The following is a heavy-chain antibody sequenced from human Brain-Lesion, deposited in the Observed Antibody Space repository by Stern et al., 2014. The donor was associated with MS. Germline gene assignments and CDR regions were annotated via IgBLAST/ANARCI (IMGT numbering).Heavy chain of an antibody. Sequence: QVTLKESGPALVTPTQTLTLNCTFSGFSLRTDGVGVGWVRQPPGQALESLALIYWDNDKRYSPSLRSRLTITKDTSRNQVVLTMTNIDPVDTATYYCAHRRPHYASWDNGDFDYLGQGALVTVSS. CDR2: IYWDNDK. CDR3: AHRRPHYASWDNGDFDY. D-gene: IGHD3-3*01. CDR1: GFSLRTDGVG. J-gene: IGHJ4*02. V-gene: IGHV2-5*02.